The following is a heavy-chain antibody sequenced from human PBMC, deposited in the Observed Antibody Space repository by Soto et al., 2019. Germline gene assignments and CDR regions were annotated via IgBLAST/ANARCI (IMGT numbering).Heavy chain of an antibody. D-gene: IGHD4-17*01. CDR3: ARSPTRTNYADYFDP. V-gene: IGHV3-66*01. J-gene: IGHJ5*02. Sequence: EVQLVESGGGLVQPGGSLRLSCAASGFTVSNNYMSWVRQAPGKGLEYVSVIYSGGGTYYADSVKGRFTISRDNSKNTPYLQMNSLGAEDTAVYYCARSPTRTNYADYFDPWGQGTLVTVSS. CDR2: IYSGGGT. CDR1: GFTVSNNY.